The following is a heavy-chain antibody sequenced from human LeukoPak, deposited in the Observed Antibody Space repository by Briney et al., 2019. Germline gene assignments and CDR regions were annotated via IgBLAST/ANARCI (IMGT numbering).Heavy chain of an antibody. Sequence: SETLSLTCAVYGGSFSGYYWSWIRQPPGKGLEWIGEINHSGSTNYNPSLKSRVTISVDTFKNQFSLKLSSVTAADTAVYYCARSDYYGSGSYGAEGYNWFDPWGQGTLVTVSS. J-gene: IGHJ5*02. D-gene: IGHD3-10*01. CDR3: ARSDYYGSGSYGAEGYNWFDP. V-gene: IGHV4-34*01. CDR2: INHSGST. CDR1: GGSFSGYY.